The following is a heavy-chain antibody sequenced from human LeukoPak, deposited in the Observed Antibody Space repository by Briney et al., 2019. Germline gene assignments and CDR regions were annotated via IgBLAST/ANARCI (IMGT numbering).Heavy chain of an antibody. V-gene: IGHV4-30-4*01. CDR2: IYYSGST. Sequence: PSETLSLTCTVSGGSISSGDYYWRWIRQPPGKGLEWIGYIYYSGSTYYNPSLKSRVTISVDTSKNQFSLKLSSVTAADTAVYYCARATSYYYDSSGGQYFQHWGRGTLVSVSS. CDR3: ARATSYYYDSSGGQYFQH. D-gene: IGHD3-22*01. CDR1: GGSISSGDYY. J-gene: IGHJ1*01.